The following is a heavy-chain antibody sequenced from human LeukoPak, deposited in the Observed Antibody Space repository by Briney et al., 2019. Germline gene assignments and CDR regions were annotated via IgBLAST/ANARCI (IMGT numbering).Heavy chain of an antibody. Sequence: GGSLRLSCAASGFTYPNFAMSWVRQAPGKGLEWVSAISGRGGSTYYADAVKGRFTISRDNSKNTLYLQMNSLSAVDTAEYYCAKGETEGGGLAHAYWGQGTLVTVSS. CDR3: AKGETEGGGLAHAY. CDR2: ISGRGGST. CDR1: GFTYPNFA. D-gene: IGHD2-15*01. V-gene: IGHV3-23*01. J-gene: IGHJ4*02.